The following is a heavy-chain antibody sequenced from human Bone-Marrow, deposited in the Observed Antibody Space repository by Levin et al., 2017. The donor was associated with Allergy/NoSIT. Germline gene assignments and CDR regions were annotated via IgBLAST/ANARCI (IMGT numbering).Heavy chain of an antibody. D-gene: IGHD5-12*01. J-gene: IGHJ1*01. V-gene: IGHV3-30-3*01. CDR3: ARDLDSVDFQH. CDR2: ISHDGNNE. Sequence: GGSLRLSCAASGFIVNSYAMHWVRQAPGKGLEWVAVISHDGNNEYYADSVKGRFTIFRDNSKNTLYLQMNSLRAEDTAVYYCARDLDSVDFQHWGQGTLVTVSS. CDR1: GFIVNSYA.